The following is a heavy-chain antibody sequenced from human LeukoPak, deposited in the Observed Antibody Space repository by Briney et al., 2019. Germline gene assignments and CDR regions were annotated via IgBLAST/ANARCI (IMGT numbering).Heavy chain of an antibody. V-gene: IGHV3-74*01. CDR1: GFTFSRHW. CDR2: VNADESRA. CDR3: GSGITEEDSVAIEH. J-gene: IGHJ1*01. D-gene: IGHD1-14*01. Sequence: GGSLRLSCAASGFTFSRHWMYRVRHAPGKGLVWVSRVNADESRAIIADSVKGRFTISRDNTRDTVYLQMNSLSVEDTAVYFCGSGITEEDSVAIEHGGQGPLVAVS.